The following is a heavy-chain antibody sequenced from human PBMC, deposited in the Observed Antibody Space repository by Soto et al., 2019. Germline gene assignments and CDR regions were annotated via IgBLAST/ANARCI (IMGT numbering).Heavy chain of an antibody. J-gene: IGHJ4*02. V-gene: IGHV4-34*01. D-gene: IGHD3-10*01. CDR2: INHSGST. CDR1: GGSFSGYY. CDR3: ARILMNYYRLDY. Sequence: SETLSLTCAVYGGSFSGYYWSWIRQPPGKGLEWIGEINHSGSTYYNPSLKSRAGISVDSPKSQVSLKLTSVTAADTAVYFCARILMNYYRLDYWGQGAPVTVSS.